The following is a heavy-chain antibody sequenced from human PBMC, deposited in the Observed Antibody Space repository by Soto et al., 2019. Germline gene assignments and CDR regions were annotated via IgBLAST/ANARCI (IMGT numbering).Heavy chain of an antibody. D-gene: IGHD3-10*01. V-gene: IGHV4-34*01. J-gene: IGHJ6*03. CDR2: INHSGST. CDR3: ARGSAMVRGVISSYYYYYMDV. Sequence: TSETLSLTCAVYGGSFSGYYWNWIRQPPGKGLEWIGEINHSGSTNYNPSLKSRVTISVDTSKNQFSLKLSSVTAADTAVYYCARGSAMVRGVISSYYYYYMDVWGKGTTVTVS. CDR1: GGSFSGYY.